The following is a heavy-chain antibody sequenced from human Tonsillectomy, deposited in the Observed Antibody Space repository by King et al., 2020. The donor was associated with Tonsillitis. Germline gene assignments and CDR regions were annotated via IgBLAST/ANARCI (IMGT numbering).Heavy chain of an antibody. V-gene: IGHV3-66*01. CDR1: GFTVSSDY. D-gene: IGHD3-10*01. CDR2: IYSGGST. Sequence: VQLVESGGGLVQPGGSLRLSCAASGFTVSSDYMSWVRQAPGKGLEWFSVIYSGGSTYYAASVKGRFTISRDNSKNTLYLQMNSLRAEDTAVYYCARDYYGSGFFDYWGQGTLVTVSS. CDR3: ARDYYGSGFFDY. J-gene: IGHJ4*02.